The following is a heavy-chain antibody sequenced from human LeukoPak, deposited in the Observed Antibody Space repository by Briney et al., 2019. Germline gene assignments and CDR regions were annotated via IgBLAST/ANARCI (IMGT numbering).Heavy chain of an antibody. CDR1: GGSISSYF. V-gene: IGHV4-59*01. D-gene: IGHD2-2*02. CDR3: ARERCSSTSCYTEDYYYMDV. Sequence: SETLSLTCTVSGGSISSYFWSWVRQPPGKGPEWIGDIYYSGSTNYNPSLKSRVTISVDTSKNQFSLKLSSVTAADTAVYYCARERCSSTSCYTEDYYYMDVWGKGTTVTVSS. CDR2: IYYSGST. J-gene: IGHJ6*03.